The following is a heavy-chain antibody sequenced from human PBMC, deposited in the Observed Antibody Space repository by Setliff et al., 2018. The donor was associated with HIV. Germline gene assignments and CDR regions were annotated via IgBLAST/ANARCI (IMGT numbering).Heavy chain of an antibody. J-gene: IGHJ3*02. D-gene: IGHD6-13*01. CDR1: GYTFTNYY. CDR2: VNTVGGGA. V-gene: IGHV1-46*01. Sequence: GASVKVSCKTSGYTFTNYYMHWMRQAPGQGLEWMGVVNTVGGGASYAQKFQGRLTVTRDTSTSTVYMELSSLRSEDTAIYYCAAEGNNFDIWGQGTMVTVSS. CDR3: AAEGNNFDI.